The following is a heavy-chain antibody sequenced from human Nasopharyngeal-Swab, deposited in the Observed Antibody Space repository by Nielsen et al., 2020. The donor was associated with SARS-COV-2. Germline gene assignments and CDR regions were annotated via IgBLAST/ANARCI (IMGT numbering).Heavy chain of an antibody. V-gene: IGHV3-33*06. CDR3: AKGPYGYSYGAYYFDY. CDR2: IWYDGSNK. Sequence: SLKISCTASGFTFSSYGMHWVRQAPGKGLEWVAVIWYDGSNKYYADSVKGRFTISRDNSKNTLYLQMNSLRAEDTAVYYCAKGPYGYSYGAYYFDYWGQGTLVTVSS. CDR1: GFTFSSYG. J-gene: IGHJ4*02. D-gene: IGHD5-18*01.